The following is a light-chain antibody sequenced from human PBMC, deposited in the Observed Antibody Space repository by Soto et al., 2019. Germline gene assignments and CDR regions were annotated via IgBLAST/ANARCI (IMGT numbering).Light chain of an antibody. Sequence: EIVLTQSPGTLSLSPGERATLSCRASQSVSSNWLAWYQQKPGQAPRLLSQGASSRATGIPDRFSGRGSGTDFTLTISRLEPEDFAMYYCQQYGSSPQTFGGGTKVEIK. CDR2: GAS. CDR1: QSVSSNW. V-gene: IGKV3-20*01. J-gene: IGKJ4*01. CDR3: QQYGSSPQT.